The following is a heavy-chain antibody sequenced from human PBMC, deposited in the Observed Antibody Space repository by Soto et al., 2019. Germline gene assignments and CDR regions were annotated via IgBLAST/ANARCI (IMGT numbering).Heavy chain of an antibody. V-gene: IGHV1-46*01. J-gene: IGHJ6*02. D-gene: IGHD1-26*01. CDR1: GYTFTSYY. CDR3: ARGGGSQGCYYYYGMDV. CDR2: INPSGGST. Sequence: QVQLVQSGAEVKKPGASVKVSCKASGYTFTSYYMHWVRQAPGQGLERMGIINPSGGSTSYAQKFQGRVTMTRDTSASTVYMGLSSLRSEDTAVYYCARGGGSQGCYYYYGMDVWGQGTTVTVSS.